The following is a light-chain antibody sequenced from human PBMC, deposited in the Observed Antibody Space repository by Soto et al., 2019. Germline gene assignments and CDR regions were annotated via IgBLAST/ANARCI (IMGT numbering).Light chain of an antibody. Sequence: QSALAQPRSVSGSPGQSVTISCAGTSCDVGGYNYVSWYQQHPGKAPKLMIYDVSKRPSGVPDRFSGSKSGNTASLTISGLQAEDEADYYCCSYAGSYTFFGTGTKVTVL. J-gene: IGLJ1*01. CDR3: CSYAGSYTF. CDR2: DVS. V-gene: IGLV2-11*01. CDR1: SCDVGGYNY.